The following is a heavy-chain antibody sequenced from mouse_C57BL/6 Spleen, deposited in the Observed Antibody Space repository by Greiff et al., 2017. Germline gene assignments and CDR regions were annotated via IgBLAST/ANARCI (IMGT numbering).Heavy chain of an antibody. CDR3: ARHDGYEDY. CDR1: GFTFSSYG. D-gene: IGHD2-2*01. Sequence: VQLKESGGDLVKPGGSLKLSCAASGFTFSSYGMSWVRQTPDKRLEWVATISSGGSYTYYPDSVKGRFTISRDNAKNTLYLQMSSLKSEDTAMYYCARHDGYEDYWGQGTTLTVSS. CDR2: ISSGGSYT. J-gene: IGHJ2*01. V-gene: IGHV5-6*01.